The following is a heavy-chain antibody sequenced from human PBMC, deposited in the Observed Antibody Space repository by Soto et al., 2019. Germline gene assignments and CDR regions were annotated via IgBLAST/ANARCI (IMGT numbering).Heavy chain of an antibody. CDR2: ITGSGGDT. Sequence: PGGSLRLSCAASGFTFSNDAMSWVRQSPGKGLEWVSAITGSGGDTYHADSVKGRFTISRDNTKNTLYLQMNSLKAEDTAVFYCAKGSASSRPYYFDDWGQGALVTVSS. J-gene: IGHJ4*02. D-gene: IGHD2-2*01. V-gene: IGHV3-23*01. CDR1: GFTFSNDA. CDR3: AKGSASSRPYYFDD.